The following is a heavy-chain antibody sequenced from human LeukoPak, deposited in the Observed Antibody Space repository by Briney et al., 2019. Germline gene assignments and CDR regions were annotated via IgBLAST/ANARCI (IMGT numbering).Heavy chain of an antibody. D-gene: IGHD4-17*01. Sequence: GGSLRLSCAASGFTFSSHAMNWVRQAPGKGLECVSSIGGIGASTYYADSVKGRFTISRDNSKNTLYLQMNSLRAEDTALYYCAKAAYGDYVNWFDPWGQGILVIVSS. CDR2: IGGIGAST. CDR1: GFTFSSHA. V-gene: IGHV3-23*01. J-gene: IGHJ5*02. CDR3: AKAAYGDYVNWFDP.